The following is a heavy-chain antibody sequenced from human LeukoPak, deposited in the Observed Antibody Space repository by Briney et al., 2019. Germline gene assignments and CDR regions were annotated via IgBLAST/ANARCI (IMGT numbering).Heavy chain of an antibody. Sequence: GGSLRLSCAASGFTFSSYSMNWVRQAPGKGLEWVSSISSSSSYIYYADSVKGRFTISRDNAKNSLYLQVNSLRAEDTAVYYCASYRYGDYAVNWGQGTLVTVSS. CDR1: GFTFSSYS. V-gene: IGHV3-21*01. CDR2: ISSSSSYI. CDR3: ASYRYGDYAVN. J-gene: IGHJ4*02. D-gene: IGHD4-17*01.